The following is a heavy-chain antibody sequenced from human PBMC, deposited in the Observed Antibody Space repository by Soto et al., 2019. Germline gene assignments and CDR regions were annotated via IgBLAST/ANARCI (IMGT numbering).Heavy chain of an antibody. Sequence: SETLSLTCTVSGGSISSSSHYWGWIRQPPGKGLEWIGSIYYSGSTYYNPSLKSRVTISVDTSKNQFSLKLSSVTAADTAVYYCARRRVIYSSSSGPKYNWFDPWGQGTLVTVSS. J-gene: IGHJ5*02. D-gene: IGHD6-6*01. V-gene: IGHV4-39*01. CDR3: ARRRVIYSSSSGPKYNWFDP. CDR1: GGSISSSSHY. CDR2: IYYSGST.